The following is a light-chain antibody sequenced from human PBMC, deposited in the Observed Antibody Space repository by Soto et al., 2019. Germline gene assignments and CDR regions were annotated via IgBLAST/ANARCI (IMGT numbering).Light chain of an antibody. CDR2: WAS. J-gene: IGKJ3*01. Sequence: DFVMTQSPDSLAVSLGEQATINCKSSQSVLYSSSNKNYLAWYQQKPGQPPNLLISWASTRESGVPDRFSGSGSGTDFTLTISSLQAEDVAVYYCQQYYNTPFTFGPGTKVDFK. CDR1: QSVLYSSSNKNY. CDR3: QQYYNTPFT. V-gene: IGKV4-1*01.